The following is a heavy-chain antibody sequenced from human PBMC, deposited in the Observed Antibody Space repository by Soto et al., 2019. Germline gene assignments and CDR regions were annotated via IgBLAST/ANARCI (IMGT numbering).Heavy chain of an antibody. CDR3: EHRGLGSGNLDY. Sequence: QITLKESGPTLVKPTQTLTLTCTFSGFSLDTPGVGVGWIRQPPGKALEGLALVYWDDDRRYSPSLKSRLTSPKDTSQNQVVLTMTAMDDLYTATYYCEHRGLGSGNLDYWGQGTLVTVSA. D-gene: IGHD3-10*01. CDR1: GFSLDTPGVG. V-gene: IGHV2-5*02. J-gene: IGHJ4*02. CDR2: VYWDDDR.